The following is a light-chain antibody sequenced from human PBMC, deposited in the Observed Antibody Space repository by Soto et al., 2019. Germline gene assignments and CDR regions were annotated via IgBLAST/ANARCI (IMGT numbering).Light chain of an antibody. Sequence: QSVLTQPPSVSGAPGQRVTISCTGSRSNIGAGYDVHWYQQLPGTAPKLLIYGTNNRPSGVPDRFSGSKSGMSASLAITGLQAAGEANYYCQSYDNSLSGSRVFGGGTKVTVL. V-gene: IGLV1-40*01. CDR3: QSYDNSLSGSRV. CDR2: GTN. CDR1: RSNIGAGYD. J-gene: IGLJ3*02.